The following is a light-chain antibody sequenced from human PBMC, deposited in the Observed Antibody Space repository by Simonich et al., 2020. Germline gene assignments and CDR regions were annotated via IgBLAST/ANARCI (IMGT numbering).Light chain of an antibody. CDR1: SSDVGCYNY. J-gene: IGLJ2*01. CDR2: DVS. Sequence: QSALTQPASVSGSPGQSITISCTGTSSDVGCYNYVSWYQQHPGQAPKLMICDVSNGPSGVSDRFSGSKAGNTASLTISGLQAEDEADYYGSSYTSSSTLVFGGGTKLTVL. V-gene: IGLV2-14*03. CDR3: SSYTSSSTLV.